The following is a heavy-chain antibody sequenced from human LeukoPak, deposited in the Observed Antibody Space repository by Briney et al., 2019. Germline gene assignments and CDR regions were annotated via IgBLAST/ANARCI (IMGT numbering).Heavy chain of an antibody. CDR2: IRYDGSNK. Sequence: QPGGSLRLSCAASGFTFSSYGMHWVRQAPGKGLEWVAFIRYDGSNKYYADSVKGRFTISRDNSKNTLYLQMNSLRAEDTAVYYCAIDDRYYDILTGYYRGWFDPWGQGTLVTVSS. CDR3: AIDDRYYDILTGYYRGWFDP. D-gene: IGHD3-9*01. V-gene: IGHV3-30*02. CDR1: GFTFSSYG. J-gene: IGHJ5*02.